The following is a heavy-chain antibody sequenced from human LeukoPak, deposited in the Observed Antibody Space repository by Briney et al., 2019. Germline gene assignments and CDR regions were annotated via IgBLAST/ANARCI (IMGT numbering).Heavy chain of an antibody. J-gene: IGHJ4*02. CDR2: IYYSGST. CDR3: ARHPRGNIVVVPAAIGRAY. Sequence: PSETLSLTCTVSGGSISSSSYYWGWIRQPPGKGLEWIGSIYYSGSTYYNPSLKSRVTISVDTSKNQLSLKLSSVTAADTAVYYCARHPRGNIVVVPAAIGRAYWGQGTLVTVSS. D-gene: IGHD2-2*01. V-gene: IGHV4-39*01. CDR1: GGSISSSSYY.